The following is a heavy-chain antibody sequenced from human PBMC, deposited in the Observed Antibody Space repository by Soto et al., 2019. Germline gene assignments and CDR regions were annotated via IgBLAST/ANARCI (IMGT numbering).Heavy chain of an antibody. J-gene: IGHJ5*02. V-gene: IGHV4-61*01. Sequence: PSETLSLTCTVSGGSVSSGSYYWSWIRQPPGKGLEWIGYIYYSGSTNYNPSLKSRVTISVDTSKNQFSLKLSSVTAADTAVYYCALGTRGDFWFDPWGQGTLVTVSS. CDR1: GGSVSSGSYY. D-gene: IGHD3-10*01. CDR3: ALGTRGDFWFDP. CDR2: IYYSGST.